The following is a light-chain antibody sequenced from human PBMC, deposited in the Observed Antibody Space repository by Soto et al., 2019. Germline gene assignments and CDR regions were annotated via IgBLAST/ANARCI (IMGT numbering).Light chain of an antibody. CDR1: QGISTW. J-gene: IGKJ4*01. CDR3: QNGNSSPVT. Sequence: DIQMTQSPSSLSASVGDSVTITCRASQGISTWLAWYQQKPGKAPKVLIYVASSLRSGVPSRFSGSGSGTDFTLTINNLQPEDFATYYCQNGNSSPVTVGGGTKVDIK. V-gene: IGKV1-12*01. CDR2: VAS.